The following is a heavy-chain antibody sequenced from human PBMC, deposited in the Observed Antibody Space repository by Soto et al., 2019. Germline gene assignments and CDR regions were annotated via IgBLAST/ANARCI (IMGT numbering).Heavy chain of an antibody. J-gene: IGHJ6*02. V-gene: IGHV1-46*01. Sequence: GASVKVSCKASGYTFTSYYMHWVRQAPGQGLEWMGIINPSGGSTSYAQKFQGRVTMTRDTSTSTVYMELSSLRSEDTAVYYCAREGAAGDYYYYGMDVWGQGTTVTVSS. CDR1: GYTFTSYY. CDR3: AREGAAGDYYYYGMDV. D-gene: IGHD6-13*01. CDR2: INPSGGST.